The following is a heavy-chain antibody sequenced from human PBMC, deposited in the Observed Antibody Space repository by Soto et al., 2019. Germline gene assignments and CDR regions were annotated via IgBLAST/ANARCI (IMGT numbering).Heavy chain of an antibody. CDR3: ARESNYYDSSGYYVYYFDH. CDR1: GFTFTSHG. CDR2: IWYDGSNK. J-gene: IGHJ4*02. V-gene: IGHV3-33*01. D-gene: IGHD3-22*01. Sequence: PGGSLSLSCAASGFTFTSHGMHWVRQAPGKGLEWVAFIWYDGSNKYYADSVKGRFTISRDDSKNTLYLQMNSLRAEDTAVYYCARESNYYDSSGYYVYYFDHWGQGT.